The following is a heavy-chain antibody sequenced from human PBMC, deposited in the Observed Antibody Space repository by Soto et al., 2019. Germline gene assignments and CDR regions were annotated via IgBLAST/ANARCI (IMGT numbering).Heavy chain of an antibody. J-gene: IGHJ4*02. CDR3: ATYLMGDFEF. D-gene: IGHD3-16*01. CDR1: GGSISSGGYY. CDR2: MHHSGVA. V-gene: IGHV4-30-4*01. Sequence: SETLSLTCTVSGGSISSGGYYWSWIRQSPGAGLEWIGYMHHSGVAYYNPSLQSRIAMSVDTSRNQISLKMTSVAAADTAIYYCATYLMGDFEFWGQGTPVTVSS.